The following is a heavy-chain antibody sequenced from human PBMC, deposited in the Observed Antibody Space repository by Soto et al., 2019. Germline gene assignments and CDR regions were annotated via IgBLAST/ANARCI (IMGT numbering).Heavy chain of an antibody. J-gene: IGHJ4*02. CDR2: INPNSGGT. CDR3: AREVSGYCSSTSCPRTKNALDY. Sequence: ASVKVSCKASGYTFTGYYIHWVRQAPGQGLEWMGWINPNSGGTNYAQKFQGRVTMTRDTSISTAYMELSRLRSDDTAVYYCAREVSGYCSSTSCPRTKNALDYWGQGTLVTVSS. V-gene: IGHV1-2*02. D-gene: IGHD2-2*01. CDR1: GYTFTGYY.